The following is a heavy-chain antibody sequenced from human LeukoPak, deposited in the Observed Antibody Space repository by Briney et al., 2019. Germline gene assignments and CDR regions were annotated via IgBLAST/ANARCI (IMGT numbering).Heavy chain of an antibody. CDR3: AKREYSSSWYGY. V-gene: IGHV3-53*01. J-gene: IGHJ4*02. CDR1: EFTVSSNY. D-gene: IGHD6-13*01. Sequence: GGSLRLSCAASEFTVSSNYMTWVRQAPGKGLEWVSVIYSGGTTYYTDSVKGRFTISRDNSKNTLYLQMNSLRAEDTAVYYCAKREYSSSWYGYWGQGTLVTVSS. CDR2: IYSGGTT.